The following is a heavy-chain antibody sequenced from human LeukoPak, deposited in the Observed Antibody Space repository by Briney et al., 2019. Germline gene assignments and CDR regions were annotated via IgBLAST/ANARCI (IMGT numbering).Heavy chain of an antibody. V-gene: IGHV5-51*01. D-gene: IGHD3-3*01. CDR3: AGRLPKNIYDPYPLYF. CDR2: IHPVDSDI. J-gene: IGHJ1*01. Sequence: GASLKISFKGSGYSFANYWIGWVRPMPGKGLGWMGIIHPVDSDIKYSPSFQGQVTISADNSISTAYLQWYSLKASDTAVFYCAGRLPKNIYDPYPLYFRGQRTLVTVSS. CDR1: GYSFANYW.